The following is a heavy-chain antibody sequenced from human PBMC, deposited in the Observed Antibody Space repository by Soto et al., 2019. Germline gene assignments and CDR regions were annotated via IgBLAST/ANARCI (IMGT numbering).Heavy chain of an antibody. J-gene: IGHJ4*02. Sequence: GASVKVSCKASGYTFTGYYIQWMRQTRGRRLEWIGWLVVGSGSTKYAQKFQQRVTFSTDVSTSTAYMDLGSLESEDTAVYFCASSSGAYYGGLDFWGQGTLVTVSS. CDR3: ASSSGAYYGGLDF. CDR2: LVVGSGST. CDR1: GYTFTGYY. V-gene: IGHV1-58*02. D-gene: IGHD3-10*01.